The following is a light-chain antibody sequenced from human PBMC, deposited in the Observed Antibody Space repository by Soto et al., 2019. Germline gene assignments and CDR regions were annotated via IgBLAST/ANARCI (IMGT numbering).Light chain of an antibody. V-gene: IGKV3-20*01. Sequence: EIVSTQSPGTLSLSPGERATLSCRASQSVSSNYLAWYQQKPGQAPRLLIYGASSRATGIPDRFSGSGSGTDFTLTISRLEPEDFAVYYCQQYGSSPLVTFGQGTRLEIK. CDR3: QQYGSSPLVT. CDR1: QSVSSNY. J-gene: IGKJ5*01. CDR2: GAS.